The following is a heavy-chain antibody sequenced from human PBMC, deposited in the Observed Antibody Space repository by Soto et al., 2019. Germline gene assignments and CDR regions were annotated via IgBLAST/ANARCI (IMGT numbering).Heavy chain of an antibody. CDR3: ARRTSGWYLDY. Sequence: EVQLLESGGGLVQPGGSLRLSCAASGFTFSSYAMSWVRQAPGKGLEWVSTISGSGGSAYYADSVKGRFAISRDNSKNTLYLQMNSLRAEDTAVYYCARRTSGWYLDYWGQGTLVTVSS. CDR1: GFTFSSYA. V-gene: IGHV3-23*01. D-gene: IGHD6-19*01. CDR2: ISGSGGSA. J-gene: IGHJ4*02.